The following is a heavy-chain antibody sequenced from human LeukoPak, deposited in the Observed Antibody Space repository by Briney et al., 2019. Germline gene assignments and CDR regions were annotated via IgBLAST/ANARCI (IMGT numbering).Heavy chain of an antibody. V-gene: IGHV3-15*01. CDR2: IKSKTDGGTT. J-gene: IGHJ4*02. Sequence: GGSLRLSCAASGFTFSNAWMSWVRQAPGKGLEWVGRIKSKTDGGTTDYAAPAKGRFTISRDDSKTTLYLQMNSLKTEDTAVYYCITERYYYDSSVGYWGQGTLVTVSS. D-gene: IGHD3-22*01. CDR3: ITERYYYDSSVGY. CDR1: GFTFSNAW.